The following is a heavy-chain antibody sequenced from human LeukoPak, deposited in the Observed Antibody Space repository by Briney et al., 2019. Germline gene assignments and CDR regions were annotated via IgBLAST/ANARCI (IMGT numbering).Heavy chain of an antibody. CDR3: AKGGSSGWFDWFDY. D-gene: IGHD6-19*01. CDR2: ISYDGSDK. Sequence: GGSLRLSCAASGFTFSTYGIHWVRQAPGKGLEWVALISYDGSDKYYADSVKGRFAISRDDSKNTLYLQMNSLRPEDTAVYYCAKGGSSGWFDWFDYWGQGTLVTVSS. V-gene: IGHV3-30*18. CDR1: GFTFSTYG. J-gene: IGHJ4*02.